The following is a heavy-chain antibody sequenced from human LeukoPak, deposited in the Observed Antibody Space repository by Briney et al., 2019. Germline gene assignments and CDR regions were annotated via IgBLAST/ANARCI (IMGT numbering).Heavy chain of an antibody. CDR2: IYHSGST. V-gene: IGHV4-4*02. CDR3: ARNGGSAAAGYGY. J-gene: IGHJ4*02. Sequence: SETLSLTCAVSGGSISSSNWWSWVRQPPGRGLEWIGEIYHSGSTNYNPSLKSRVTISVDKSKNQFSLKLSSVTAADTAVYYCARNGGSAAAGYGYWGQGTLVTVSS. D-gene: IGHD6-13*01. CDR1: GGSISSSNW.